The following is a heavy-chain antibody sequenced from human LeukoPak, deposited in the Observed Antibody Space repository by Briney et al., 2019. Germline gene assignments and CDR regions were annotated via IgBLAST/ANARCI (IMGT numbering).Heavy chain of an antibody. Sequence: GGSPRLSCAASGFTFSSYAMHWVRQAPGKGLEWVAVISYDGSNKYYADSVKGRFTISRDNSKNTLYLQMNSLRAEDTAVYYCASSIAAAGRLFDYWGQGTLVTVSS. CDR2: ISYDGSNK. D-gene: IGHD6-13*01. CDR1: GFTFSSYA. J-gene: IGHJ4*02. V-gene: IGHV3-30*04. CDR3: ASSIAAAGRLFDY.